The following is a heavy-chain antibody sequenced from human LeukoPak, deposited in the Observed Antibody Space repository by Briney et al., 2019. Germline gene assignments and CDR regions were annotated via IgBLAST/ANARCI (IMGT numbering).Heavy chain of an antibody. CDR2: IYHTGST. CDR1: GGSISSSNW. J-gene: IGHJ5*02. V-gene: IGHV4-4*02. CDR3: ARVRSITGGYQRYFDL. Sequence: SETLSLTCAVSGGSISSSNWWSWLRQPPGKGLEWLGEIYHTGSTNYNPSLDSRVTISIDKSKNQFSLKRSSVTAGDTAVYYCARVRSITGGYQRYFDLWGQGTLVTVSS. D-gene: IGHD3-22*01.